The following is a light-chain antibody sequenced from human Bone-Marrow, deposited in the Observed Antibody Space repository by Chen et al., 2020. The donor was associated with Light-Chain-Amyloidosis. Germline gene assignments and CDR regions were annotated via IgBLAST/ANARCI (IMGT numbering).Light chain of an antibody. J-gene: IGLJ2*01. V-gene: IGLV2-23*01. CDR1: STDAGHYNL. CDR3: GSSSDTDTLI. Sequence: QSALTQPASVAGSVGQSITISCTGTSTDAGHYNLVSWYQQHPGEAPKLMIYEDSERPSGVSNRFSGSKSGNTASLTISGLQTEDQADYYCGSSSDTDTLIFGTGTRLTVL. CDR2: EDS.